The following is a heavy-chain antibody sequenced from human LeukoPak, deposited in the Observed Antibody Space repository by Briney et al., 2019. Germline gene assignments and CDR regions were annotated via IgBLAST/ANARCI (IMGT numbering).Heavy chain of an antibody. Sequence: GGSLRLSCAASGFTFSSYAMHWVRQAPGKGLEWVAVISYDGSNKYYADSVKGRFTISRDNSKNTLYLQMNSLRAEDTAVYYCAREGRYSSGWYDLDYWGQGTLVTVSS. J-gene: IGHJ4*02. CDR3: AREGRYSSGWYDLDY. CDR2: ISYDGSNK. CDR1: GFTFSSYA. D-gene: IGHD6-19*01. V-gene: IGHV3-30-3*01.